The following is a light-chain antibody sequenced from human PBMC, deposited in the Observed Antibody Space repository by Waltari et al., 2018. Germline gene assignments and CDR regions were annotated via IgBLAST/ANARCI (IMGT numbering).Light chain of an antibody. Sequence: EIVLTQSPGTLSLSPGESATLSCRASQSVSSNYLAWYQQKPGQAPRLLIYGASSRATGIPDRFSGSGSGTAFTLTISRLEPDDFAVYYCQEYDDSPPWTFGQGTKVEIK. V-gene: IGKV3-20*01. J-gene: IGKJ1*01. CDR1: QSVSSNY. CDR2: GAS. CDR3: QEYDDSPPWT.